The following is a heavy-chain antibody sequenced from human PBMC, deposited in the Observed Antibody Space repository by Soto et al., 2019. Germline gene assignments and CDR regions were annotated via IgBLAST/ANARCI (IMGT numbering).Heavy chain of an antibody. V-gene: IGHV3-30*14. CDR3: AREDESSGRAGTFHH. D-gene: IGHD3-22*01. CDR1: GFTFSSYV. Sequence: QVQLVESGGDVVQPGRSLRLSCIASGFTFSSYVMHWVRQTPGEGLEWVAGISVDGGSTHYTDSVKGRFTISRDNAKNTLYLQMDSLTAEETTVYYCAREDESSGRAGTFHHWGLGTLVTASS. J-gene: IGHJ1*01. CDR2: ISVDGGST.